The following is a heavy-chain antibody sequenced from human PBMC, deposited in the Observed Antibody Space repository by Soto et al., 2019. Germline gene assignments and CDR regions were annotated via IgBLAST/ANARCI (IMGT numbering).Heavy chain of an antibody. Sequence: GGSLRLSCAASGFTFDDYAMHWVRQAPGKGLEWVSGISWNSGSIGYADSVKGRFTISRDNAKNSLYLQMNSLRAEDTALYYCAEDLVAGTDYYYGMDVWGQGTTVTVSS. CDR2: ISWNSGSI. CDR1: GFTFDDYA. J-gene: IGHJ6*02. D-gene: IGHD6-19*01. CDR3: AEDLVAGTDYYYGMDV. V-gene: IGHV3-9*01.